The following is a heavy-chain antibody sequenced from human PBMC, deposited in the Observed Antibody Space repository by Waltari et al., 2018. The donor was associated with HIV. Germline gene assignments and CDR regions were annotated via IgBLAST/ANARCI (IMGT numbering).Heavy chain of an antibody. D-gene: IGHD2-2*01. CDR3: VRESLPKCAAGSCYRK. CDR1: GFNFEQYA. J-gene: IGHJ1*01. Sequence: EVRLEESGGGVVPPGRSLRLTCVTSGFNFEQYALSWFRQAPGKAPECVGFIRSLSYGGSSYYGASTKGRVIISSDDSQSAVYLDLASLKTEDTGVYYCVRESLPKCAAGSCYRKWGQGT. V-gene: IGHV3-49*03. CDR2: IRSLSYGGSS.